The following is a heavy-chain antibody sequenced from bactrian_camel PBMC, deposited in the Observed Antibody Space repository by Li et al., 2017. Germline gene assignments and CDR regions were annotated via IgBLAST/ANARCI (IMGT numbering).Heavy chain of an antibody. CDR1: GFTANRWC. J-gene: IGHJ6*01. D-gene: IGHD6*01. CDR2: IAGSGSP. Sequence: HVQLVESGGGSVEAGGSRRLSCAASGFTANRWCMGWFRQAPGKEREGVAVIAGSGSPGYADSVKGRYTISKDNAKNTLYLQMNSLKPEDTAMYYCAAVRYGVTWYPLCRARSADFGYWGQGTQVTVS. CDR3: AAVRYGVTWYPLCRARSADFGY. V-gene: IGHV3S55*01.